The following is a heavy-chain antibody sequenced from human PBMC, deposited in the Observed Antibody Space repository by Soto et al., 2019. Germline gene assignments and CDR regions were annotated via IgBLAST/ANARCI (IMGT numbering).Heavy chain of an antibody. J-gene: IGHJ4*02. CDR3: ARGPHYYDTFGYLRGGASFDY. CDR1: GYAFSNYN. CDR2: INPSGGST. Sequence: ASVKVSCKASGYAFSNYNAHWVRQAPGHGLEWMGIINPSGGSTTYAQKFQGRVTMTRDTSTSTVYMELSSLRSEDTAVYYCARGPHYYDTFGYLRGGASFDYWGQGTPVTVSS. D-gene: IGHD3-22*01. V-gene: IGHV1-46*01.